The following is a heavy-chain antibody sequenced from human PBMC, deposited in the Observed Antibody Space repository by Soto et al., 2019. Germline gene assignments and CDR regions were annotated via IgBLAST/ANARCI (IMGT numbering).Heavy chain of an antibody. J-gene: IGHJ4*02. Sequence: QVQLQESGPGLVKPSQTLSLTCTVSGGSISSGGYYWSWIRQHPGKGLEWIGYIYYSGSTYYNPSRKRRVTISGDTSKNQFSRKLSSVTAADTAVYYCARAPPMVRGVIYFDYWGQGTLVTVSS. D-gene: IGHD3-10*01. V-gene: IGHV4-31*03. CDR1: GGSISSGGYY. CDR3: ARAPPMVRGVIYFDY. CDR2: IYYSGST.